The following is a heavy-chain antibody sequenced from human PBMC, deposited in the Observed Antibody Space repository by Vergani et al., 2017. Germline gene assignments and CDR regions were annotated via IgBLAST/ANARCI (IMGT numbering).Heavy chain of an antibody. V-gene: IGHV3-21*01. Sequence: VQLVESGGGVVQPGGSLRLSCAASGFTFNSYGMHWVRQAPGKGLEWVASISSSSSYIYYADSVKGRFTISRDNAKNSLYLQMNSLRAEDTAVYYCAREGDFDYWGQGTLVTVSS. J-gene: IGHJ4*02. CDR1: GFTFNSYG. CDR2: ISSSSSYI. CDR3: AREGDFDY.